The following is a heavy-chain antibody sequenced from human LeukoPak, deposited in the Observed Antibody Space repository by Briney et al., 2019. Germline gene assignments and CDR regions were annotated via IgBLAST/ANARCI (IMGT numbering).Heavy chain of an antibody. D-gene: IGHD4/OR15-4a*01. CDR1: RYTPHIYY. CDR2: INPNSGNT. CDR3: ANGTKCYAHSHYIDV. Sequence: ASVRVSCKVSRYTPHIYYLLWLHQAPGQGLEWMGWINPNSGNTGYAQKFQGRVTMTMNTSITTAYMELSSLISEDTAVYYCANGTKCYAHSHYIDVWGRGTTVTVSS. V-gene: IGHV1-8*01. J-gene: IGHJ6*03.